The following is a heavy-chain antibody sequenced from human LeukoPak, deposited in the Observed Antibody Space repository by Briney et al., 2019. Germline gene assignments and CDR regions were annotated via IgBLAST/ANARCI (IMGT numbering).Heavy chain of an antibody. V-gene: IGHV3-30-3*01. D-gene: IGHD5-12*01. Sequence: GGSLRLSCAASGFTFSSYAMHWVRQAPGKGLEWVAVISYDGSNKYYADSVKGRFTISRDNSKNTLYQQMNSLRAEDTAVYYCARDIVATTTLYYFDYWGQGTLVTVSS. CDR1: GFTFSSYA. CDR2: ISYDGSNK. CDR3: ARDIVATTTLYYFDY. J-gene: IGHJ4*02.